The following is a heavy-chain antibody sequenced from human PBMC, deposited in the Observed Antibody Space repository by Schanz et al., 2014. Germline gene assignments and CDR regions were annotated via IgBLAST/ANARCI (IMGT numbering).Heavy chain of an antibody. Sequence: QVQLVESGGGVVRPGRSLRLSCAASGFTFNNYGMHWVRQAPGKGLEWVAFIHYDGTYKYYADSVKGRFTISRDNSENTLYLQMISLRAEDTAVYYCAKLDGYAYGSMGQEYFDYWGQGTLVAVSS. D-gene: IGHD5-18*01. CDR1: GFTFNNYG. CDR2: IHYDGTYK. J-gene: IGHJ4*02. CDR3: AKLDGYAYGSMGQEYFDY. V-gene: IGHV3-30*02.